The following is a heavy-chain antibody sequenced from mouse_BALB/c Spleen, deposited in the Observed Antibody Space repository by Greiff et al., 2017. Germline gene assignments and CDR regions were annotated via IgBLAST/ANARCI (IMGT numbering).Heavy chain of an antibody. Sequence: EVKLMESGGGLVQPGGSLKLSCAASGFTFSSYTMSWVRQTPEKRLEWVAYISNGGGSTYYPDTVKGRFTISRDNAKNTLYLQMSSLKSEDTAMYYCAREDGNYLTMDYWGQGTSVTVSS. CDR2: ISNGGGST. CDR1: GFTFSSYT. J-gene: IGHJ4*01. CDR3: AREDGNYLTMDY. D-gene: IGHD2-1*01. V-gene: IGHV5-12-2*01.